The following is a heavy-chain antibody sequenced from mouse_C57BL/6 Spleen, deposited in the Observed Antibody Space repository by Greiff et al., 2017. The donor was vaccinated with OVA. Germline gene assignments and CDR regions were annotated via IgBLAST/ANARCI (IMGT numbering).Heavy chain of an antibody. CDR1: GFSLTSYG. CDR2: IWSDGST. V-gene: IGHV2-6*03. Sequence: VKLVESGPGLVAPSQSLSITCTVSGFSLTSYGVHWVRQPPGKGLEWLVVIWSDGSTTYNSALKSRLSISKDNSKSQVFLKMNSLQTDDTAMYYCARGYDYDSYAMDYWGQGTSVTVSS. D-gene: IGHD2-4*01. J-gene: IGHJ4*01. CDR3: ARGYDYDSYAMDY.